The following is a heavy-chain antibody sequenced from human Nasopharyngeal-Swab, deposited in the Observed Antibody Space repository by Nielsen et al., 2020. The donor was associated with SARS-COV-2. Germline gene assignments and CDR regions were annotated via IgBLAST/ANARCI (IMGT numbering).Heavy chain of an antibody. J-gene: IGHJ1*01. CDR1: RFSFSEYY. Sequence: GESLKISCAASRFSFSEYYMSWIRQAPGKGLEWISDISSSGSITHYADSMKGRFTISRDNAKKSLYLQMSSLRAEDTAVYYCARGVETIHHWGQGSLVTVSS. V-gene: IGHV3-11*04. D-gene: IGHD5-24*01. CDR3: ARGVETIHH. CDR2: ISSSGSIT.